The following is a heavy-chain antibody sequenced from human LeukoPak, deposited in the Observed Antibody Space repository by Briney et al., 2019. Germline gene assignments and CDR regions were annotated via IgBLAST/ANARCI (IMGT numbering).Heavy chain of an antibody. D-gene: IGHD6-13*01. Sequence: SETLSLTCTVSGGSINTYYWSWIRQPAGKGLEWIGRTYSSGSTNYNPSLKSRVTMSVDTSKNQFSLKLSSVTAADTAVYYCAREWNAVAGFGYWGQGTLVTVSS. CDR2: TYSSGST. CDR1: GGSINTYY. J-gene: IGHJ4*02. CDR3: AREWNAVAGFGY. V-gene: IGHV4-4*07.